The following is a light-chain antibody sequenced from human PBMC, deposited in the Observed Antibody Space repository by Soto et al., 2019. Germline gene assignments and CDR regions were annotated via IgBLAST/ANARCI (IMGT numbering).Light chain of an antibody. CDR2: AAS. V-gene: IGKV1-39*01. J-gene: IGKJ4*01. CDR3: QQSYTTPS. Sequence: DIQMTQSPSSLSASVGDRFTITCRASQSISNYLSWYQQKPRKAPKLLIYAASSLQSGVPSRFSGSGSGTDFTLTISSLQPEDFATYYCQQSYTTPSFGGGTKVDIK. CDR1: QSISNY.